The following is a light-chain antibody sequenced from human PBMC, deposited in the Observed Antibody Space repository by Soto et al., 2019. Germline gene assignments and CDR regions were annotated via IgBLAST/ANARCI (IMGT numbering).Light chain of an antibody. CDR1: SSDVGGYNY. CDR2: EVS. V-gene: IGLV2-8*01. Sequence: QSALTQPPSASGSPGQSVTISCTGSSSDVGGYNYVSWYQHHPGKAPKLMIYEVSKRPSGVPDRLSGSKSGNTASLTVSGLQAEDEADYYCSSYGGSNPVVFGGGTKLTVL. CDR3: SSYGGSNPVV. J-gene: IGLJ2*01.